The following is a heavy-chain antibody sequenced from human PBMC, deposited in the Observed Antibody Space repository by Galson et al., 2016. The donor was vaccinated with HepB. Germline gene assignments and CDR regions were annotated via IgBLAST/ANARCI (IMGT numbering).Heavy chain of an antibody. J-gene: IGHJ4*02. CDR2: IYPGDSDT. CDR1: GYNFNTYW. V-gene: IGHV5-51*01. Sequence: QSGAEVKKPGESLKISCKASGYNFNTYWIAWVRQTPGKGLEWMGIIYPGDSDTRYSPSFQGQVTISADKSLNTAYLQWSSLKASDTAMYYCAEHGWRNGDFDYVMGAGFNYWGQGTLVIVSS. D-gene: IGHD3-9*01. CDR3: AEHGWRNGDFDYVMGAGFNY.